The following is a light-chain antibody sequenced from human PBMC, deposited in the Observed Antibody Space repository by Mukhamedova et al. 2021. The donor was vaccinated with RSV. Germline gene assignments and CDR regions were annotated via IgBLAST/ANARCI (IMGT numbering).Light chain of an antibody. V-gene: IGLV2-14*03. CDR1: SSDVGGYDF. Sequence: SSDVGGYDFVSWYQQYPGKPPKLMIYEVTDRPSGVSSRFSGSKSGNTASLTISGLQAEDDGYYYCSSYTGIDTVVFGGGTKLTVL. CDR3: SSYTGIDTVV. CDR2: EVT. J-gene: IGLJ2*01.